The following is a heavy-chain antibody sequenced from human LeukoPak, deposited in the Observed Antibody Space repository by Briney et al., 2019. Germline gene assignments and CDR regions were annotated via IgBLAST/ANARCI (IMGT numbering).Heavy chain of an antibody. CDR1: GYSFTSYW. D-gene: IGHD1-1*01. J-gene: IGHJ5*02. CDR3: ARVGSGTHLFQAYHNWFDP. Sequence: GESLKISCKGSGYSFTSYWIGWVRQMPGKGLEWMGITYPGDSDTRYSPSFQGQVTISADKSISTAYLQWSSLKASDTAMYYCARVGSGTHLFQAYHNWFDPWGQGTLVTVSS. CDR2: TYPGDSDT. V-gene: IGHV5-51*01.